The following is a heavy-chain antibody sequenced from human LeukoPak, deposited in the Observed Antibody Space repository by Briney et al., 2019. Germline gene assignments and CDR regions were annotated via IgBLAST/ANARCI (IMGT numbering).Heavy chain of an antibody. J-gene: IGHJ4*02. CDR1: GGSISSYY. Sequence: SETLSLTCTVSGGSISSYYWSWIWQPPGKGLEWIGYIYYSGSTNYNPSLKSRVTISVETSKKQFSLKLSSVTAEDTAVYYCARDGGSGYEPFYFDYWGQGTLVTVSS. V-gene: IGHV4-59*01. CDR3: ARDGGSGYEPFYFDY. CDR2: IYYSGST. D-gene: IGHD5-12*01.